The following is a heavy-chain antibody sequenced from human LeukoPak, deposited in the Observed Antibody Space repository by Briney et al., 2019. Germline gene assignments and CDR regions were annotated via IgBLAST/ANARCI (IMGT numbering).Heavy chain of an antibody. CDR1: GFTFSTYA. CDR3: TRDLNYYDSSGYGH. V-gene: IGHV3-23*01. D-gene: IGHD3-22*01. CDR2: ISGGGDST. J-gene: IGHJ4*02. Sequence: GGSLRLSCAASGFTFSTYAMSWVRQAPGKGLEWVSAISGGGDSTYYADSVKGRFTISRDNSKNTLYLQMNSLRAEDTAVYYCTRDLNYYDSSGYGHWGQGTLVTVSS.